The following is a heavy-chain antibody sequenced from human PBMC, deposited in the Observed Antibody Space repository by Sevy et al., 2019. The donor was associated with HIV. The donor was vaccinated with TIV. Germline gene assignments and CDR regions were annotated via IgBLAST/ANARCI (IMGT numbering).Heavy chain of an antibody. CDR2: IWYDGSNK. J-gene: IGHJ6*02. Sequence: GGSLRLSCAASGFTFSSYGMHWVRQAPGKGLEWVAVIWYDGSNKYYADSVKGRFTISRDNSKNTLYLQMNSLRAEDTAVYYCARESSIVVVTDNHSRSYGMDVWGQGTTVTVSS. CDR3: ARESSIVVVTDNHSRSYGMDV. CDR1: GFTFSSYG. V-gene: IGHV3-33*01. D-gene: IGHD2-21*02.